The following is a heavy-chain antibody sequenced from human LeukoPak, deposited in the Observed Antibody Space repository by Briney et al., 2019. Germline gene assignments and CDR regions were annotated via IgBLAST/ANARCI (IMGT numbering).Heavy chain of an antibody. Sequence: PSETLSLTCTVSGGSMNSHYWSWIRQPPGKGLEWIGYMLDTVTTKDNPSLKSRFTLSADTSKNQFSLRLTSVTAADTAVYYCATIKRGNIYGYFDFWGQGILVTVSS. D-gene: IGHD5-18*01. V-gene: IGHV4-59*11. CDR3: ATIKRGNIYGYFDF. CDR2: MLDTVTT. J-gene: IGHJ4*02. CDR1: GGSMNSHY.